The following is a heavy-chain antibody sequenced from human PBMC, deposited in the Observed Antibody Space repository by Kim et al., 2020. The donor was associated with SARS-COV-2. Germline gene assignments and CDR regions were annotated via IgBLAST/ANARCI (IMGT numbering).Heavy chain of an antibody. V-gene: IGHV1-69*04. CDR2: IIPILGIA. CDR1: GGTFSSYA. CDR3: ARVAAAELYGMDV. D-gene: IGHD6-13*01. Sequence: SVKVSCKASGGTFSSYAISWVRQAPGQGLEWMGRIIPILGIANYAQKFRGRVTITADKSTSTAYMELRSLRSEDTAVYYCARVAAAELYGMDVWGHGTT. J-gene: IGHJ6*02.